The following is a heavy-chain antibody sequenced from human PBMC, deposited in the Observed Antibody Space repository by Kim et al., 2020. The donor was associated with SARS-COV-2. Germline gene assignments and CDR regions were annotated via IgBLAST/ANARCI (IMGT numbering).Heavy chain of an antibody. J-gene: IGHJ2*01. CDR3: AKDTVTTHWYFDL. CDR2: ISGSGGST. CDR1: GFTFSSYA. V-gene: IGHV3-23*01. Sequence: GGSLRLSCAASGFTFSSYAMNWARQAPGKGLEWVSAISGSGGSTYYADSVKGRFTISRDNSKNTLYLHMNSLRAEDTAVYYCAKDTVTTHWYFDLWGRGTLVTVSS. D-gene: IGHD4-17*01.